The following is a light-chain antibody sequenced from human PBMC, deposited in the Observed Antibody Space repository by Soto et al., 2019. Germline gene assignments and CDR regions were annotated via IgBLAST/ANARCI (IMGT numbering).Light chain of an antibody. CDR2: DAS. J-gene: IGKJ4*01. V-gene: IGKV3-11*01. CDR3: QQRSNWPLT. Sequence: EIVLTQSPATLSLSPGERATLSCRASQSVSSYLACYQQKPGQAPRLLLYDASNRATGIPARFSGSGSGTDFTLTISSLEPEDFAVYYWQQRSNWPLTFGGGTKVEIK. CDR1: QSVSSY.